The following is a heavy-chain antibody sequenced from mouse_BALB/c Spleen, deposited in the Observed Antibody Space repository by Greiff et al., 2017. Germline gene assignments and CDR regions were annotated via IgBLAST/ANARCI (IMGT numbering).Heavy chain of an antibody. CDR3: ARNWDGFDY. J-gene: IGHJ2*01. CDR2: INSNGGST. D-gene: IGHD4-1*01. CDR1: GFTFSSYG. Sequence: EVQLVESGGGLVQPGGSLKLSCAASGFTFSSYGMSWVRQTPDKRLELVATINSNGGSTYYPDSVKGRFTISRDNAKNTLYLQMSSLKSEDTAMYYCARNWDGFDYWGQGTTLTVSS. V-gene: IGHV5-6-3*01.